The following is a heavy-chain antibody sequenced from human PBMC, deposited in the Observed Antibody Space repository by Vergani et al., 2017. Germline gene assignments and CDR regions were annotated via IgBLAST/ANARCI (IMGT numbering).Heavy chain of an antibody. V-gene: IGHV4-59*01. CDR1: GAATKDFY. Sequence: QVQLQESGPGLVKPSETLSLTCTVSGAATKDFYWSWFRQPPGKGLEWIGYVYYTGSTTYNPSRKSRVTISVDTSNNQFSLRMTSLTAADTAIYYCARDRDLYCRSTTSGHNWFDPWGQGSLVTVSS. D-gene: IGHD2/OR15-2a*01. CDR2: VYYTGST. J-gene: IGHJ5*02. CDR3: ARDRDLYCRSTTSGHNWFDP.